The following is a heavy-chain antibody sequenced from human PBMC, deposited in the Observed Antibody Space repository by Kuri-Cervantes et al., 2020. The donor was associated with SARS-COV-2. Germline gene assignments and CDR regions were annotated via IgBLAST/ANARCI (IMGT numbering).Heavy chain of an antibody. D-gene: IGHD3-22*01. CDR2: IYYSGST. Sequence: GSLRLSCTVSGGSISSSSYYWGWIRQPPGKGLEWIGSIYYSGSTYYNPSLKSRVTISVDTSKNQFSLKLSSVTAADTAVYYCAGSRVSSTLSGYYYVSGAFDIWGQGTMVTVSS. CDR3: AGSRVSSTLSGYYYVSGAFDI. J-gene: IGHJ3*02. CDR1: GGSISSSSYY. V-gene: IGHV4-39*07.